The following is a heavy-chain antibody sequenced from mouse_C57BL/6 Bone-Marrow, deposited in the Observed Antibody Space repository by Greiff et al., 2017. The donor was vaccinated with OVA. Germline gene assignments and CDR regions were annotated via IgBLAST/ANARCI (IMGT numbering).Heavy chain of an antibody. J-gene: IGHJ3*01. CDR1: GFNIKDDY. CDR3: TTGGWYWFAY. Sequence: EVQLQQSGAELVRPGASVKLSCTASGFNIKDDYMHWVKQRPEQGLEWIGWIDPENGDTEYASKFQGKATITADTSSNTAYLQLSSLTSEDTAVYYCTTGGWYWFAYWGQGTLVTVSA. D-gene: IGHD3-3*01. CDR2: IDPENGDT. V-gene: IGHV14-4*01.